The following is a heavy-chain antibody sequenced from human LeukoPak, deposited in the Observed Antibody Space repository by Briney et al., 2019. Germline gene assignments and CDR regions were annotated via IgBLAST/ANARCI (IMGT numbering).Heavy chain of an antibody. V-gene: IGHV4-34*01. CDR1: GGSFSGYY. D-gene: IGHD5-18*01. Sequence: SETLSLTCAVYGGSFSGYYWSWIRQPPGKGLEWIGEINHSGSTNYNPSLKSRVTISVDTSKNQFSLKLSSVTAADTAVYYCARGWAVDTAMVVSRWYFDYWGQGTLVTVSS. CDR3: ARGWAVDTAMVVSRWYFDY. J-gene: IGHJ4*02. CDR2: INHSGST.